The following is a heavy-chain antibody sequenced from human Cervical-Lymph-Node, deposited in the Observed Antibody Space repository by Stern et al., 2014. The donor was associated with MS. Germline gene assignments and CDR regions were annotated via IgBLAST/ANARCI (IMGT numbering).Heavy chain of an antibody. CDR3: TRDVAGNFDL. CDR1: GYTFTAYY. D-gene: IGHD3-10*01. V-gene: IGHV1-2*06. J-gene: IGHJ2*01. CDR2: IYPRTGGT. Sequence: QVQLVQSGAELRLPGASVKVSCKASGYTFTAYYIHWVRQAPGQRPAWMVRIYPRTGGTDYAQSFQGRVSLTRDTSISTAYMDLSRLSSDDTAMYYCTRDVAGNFDLWGRGTLVTVSS.